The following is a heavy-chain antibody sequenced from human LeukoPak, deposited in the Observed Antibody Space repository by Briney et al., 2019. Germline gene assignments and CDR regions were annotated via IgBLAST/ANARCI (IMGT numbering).Heavy chain of an antibody. D-gene: IGHD2-2*01. CDR3: AGQQDIVVVPASYYYMDV. Sequence: SETLSLTCAVSGYSISSGYYWGWIRQPPGKGLEWIGSIYHSGSTYYNPSLKSRVTMSVDTSKNQFSLKLSSVTAADTAVYYCAGQQDIVVVPASYYYMDVWGKGTTVTVSS. V-gene: IGHV4-38-2*01. CDR2: IYHSGST. CDR1: GYSISSGYY. J-gene: IGHJ6*03.